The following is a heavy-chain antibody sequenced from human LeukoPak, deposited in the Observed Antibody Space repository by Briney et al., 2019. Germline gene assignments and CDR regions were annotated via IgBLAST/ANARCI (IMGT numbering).Heavy chain of an antibody. Sequence: ASVKVSCKASGYTFTGYYMHWVRQAPGQGLEWMGWINPNSGGTNYAQKFQGRVIMTRDTSISTVYMELSRLRSDDTAVYYCARDPLYGSGSYFFDFWGQGTLVTVSS. CDR2: INPNSGGT. D-gene: IGHD3-10*01. CDR3: ARDPLYGSGSYFFDF. J-gene: IGHJ4*02. CDR1: GYTFTGYY. V-gene: IGHV1-2*02.